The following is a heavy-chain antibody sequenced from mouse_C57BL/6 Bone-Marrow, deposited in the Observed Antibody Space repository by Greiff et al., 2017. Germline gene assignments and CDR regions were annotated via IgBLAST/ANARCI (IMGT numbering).Heavy chain of an antibody. D-gene: IGHD1-1*01. CDR2: ISSGGSYT. J-gene: IGHJ1*03. V-gene: IGHV5-6*02. Sequence: DVMLVESGGDLVKPGGSLKLSCAASGFTFSSYGMSWVRQTPDKRLEWVATISSGGSYTYYPDSVKGRFTISRDNAKNTLYLQMSSLKSEDTAMYYCASLYYYGSSSYWYFDVWGTGTTVTVSS. CDR3: ASLYYYGSSSYWYFDV. CDR1: GFTFSSYG.